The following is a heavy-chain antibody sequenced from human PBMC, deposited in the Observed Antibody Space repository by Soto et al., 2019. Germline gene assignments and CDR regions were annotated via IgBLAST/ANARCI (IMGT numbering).Heavy chain of an antibody. D-gene: IGHD1-26*01. CDR2: IFWNDER. V-gene: IGHV2-26*01. J-gene: IGHJ4*02. CDR1: GFSLSKARMG. CDR3: ARALREDLPIYYFDS. Sequence: QVTLKESGPVLVKPTETLTLTCTVSGFSLSKARMGVSWIRQPPGKALEWLAHIFWNDERYYNTSLKSTLTISRDTSKSQVVLTMTNVDPVDTGTYFCARALREDLPIYYFDSWGQGTLVTVSS.